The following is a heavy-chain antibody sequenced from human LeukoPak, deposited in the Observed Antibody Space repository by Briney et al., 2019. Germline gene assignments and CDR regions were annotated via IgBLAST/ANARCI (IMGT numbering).Heavy chain of an antibody. J-gene: IGHJ6*03. CDR1: GYTLTELS. V-gene: IGHV1-24*01. Sequence: ASVKGSCKVSGYTLTELSMHWVRQAPGKGLEWMGGFDPEDGETIYAQKFQGRVTMTEDTSTDTAYMELSSLRSEDTAMYYCATSSSYLRYYYYYMYVWGKGTTVTVSS. CDR3: ATSSSYLRYYYYYMYV. CDR2: FDPEDGET. D-gene: IGHD3-22*01.